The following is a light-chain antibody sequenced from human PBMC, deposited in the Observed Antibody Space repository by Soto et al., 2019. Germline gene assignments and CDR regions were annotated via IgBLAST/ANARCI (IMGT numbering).Light chain of an antibody. CDR3: AAWDDSLNGRGV. V-gene: IGLV1-44*01. J-gene: IGLJ3*02. CDR1: SSNIGSNT. Sequence: QSVLTQPPSASGTPGQGVTISCSGSSSNIGSNTVNWYQQLPGTAPKLLIYSNNQRPSGVPDRFSGSRSGTSASLAISGLQSEDEGDYYCAAWDDSLNGRGVFGGGTKLTVL. CDR2: SNN.